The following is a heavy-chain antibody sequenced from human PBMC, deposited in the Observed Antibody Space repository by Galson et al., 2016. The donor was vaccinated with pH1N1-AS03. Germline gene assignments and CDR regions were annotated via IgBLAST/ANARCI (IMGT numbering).Heavy chain of an antibody. CDR1: G. Sequence: GMRWARQAPGKGLEWVAFIPYDGNNKYYSDSVKGRFTISRDNSKNTVYLQMNSLRAEDTAVYYCAKDHSNFYGMDVWGQGTTVTVSS. J-gene: IGHJ6*02. CDR3: AKDHSNFYGMDV. CDR2: IPYDGNNK. V-gene: IGHV3-30*02. D-gene: IGHD4-11*01.